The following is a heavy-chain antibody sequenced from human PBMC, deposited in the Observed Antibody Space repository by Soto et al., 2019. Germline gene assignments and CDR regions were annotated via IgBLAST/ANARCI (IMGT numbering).Heavy chain of an antibody. J-gene: IGHJ4*02. CDR2: ISSSSSYI. CDR1: GFTFSSYI. Sequence: GGSLRLSCAASGFTFSSYIMNWVRQAPGKGLEWVSSISSSSSYIYYADSVKGRFTISRDNAKNSLYLQMNSLRAEDTAVYYCARDTNLGAGYYYYWGQGTLLAVSS. CDR3: ARDTNLGAGYYYY. V-gene: IGHV3-21*01. D-gene: IGHD3-9*01.